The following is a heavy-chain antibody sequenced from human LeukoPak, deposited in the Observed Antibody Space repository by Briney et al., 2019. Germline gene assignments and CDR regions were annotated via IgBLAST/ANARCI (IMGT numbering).Heavy chain of an antibody. CDR1: GGSFSGYY. CDR3: ARDGPLGYCSSTSCYNRGWWFDP. J-gene: IGHJ5*02. D-gene: IGHD2-2*02. V-gene: IGHV4-34*01. Sequence: SETLSLTCAVSGGSFSGYYWSWIRQPPGKGLEWIGEINHSGSTNYNPSLKSRVTISVDTSKNQFSLKLSSVTAADTAVYYCARDGPLGYCSSTSCYNRGWWFDPWGQGTLVTVSS. CDR2: INHSGST.